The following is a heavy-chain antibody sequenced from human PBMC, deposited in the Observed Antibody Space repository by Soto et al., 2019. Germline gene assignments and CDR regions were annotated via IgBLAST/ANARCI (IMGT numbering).Heavy chain of an antibody. CDR1: GGSLSDYF. V-gene: IGHV4-34*01. J-gene: IGHJ5*01. D-gene: IGHD1-26*01. CDR3: ARESGSYRFDF. Sequence: SETLSLTCVVSGGSLSDYFWSWIRQPPGMALEWIGEINHLGSINYNPSLKSRVTMSVDTSKNQFSLKLSSVTAADTAVYYCARESGSYRFDFWGQGTPVTVAS. CDR2: INHLGSI.